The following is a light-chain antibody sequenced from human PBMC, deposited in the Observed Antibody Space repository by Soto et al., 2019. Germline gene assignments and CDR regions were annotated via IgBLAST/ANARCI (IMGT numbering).Light chain of an antibody. J-gene: IGKJ1*01. CDR2: GAY. CDR1: QSVSRY. V-gene: IGKV3-11*01. Sequence: DIVLTQSPATLSLSPGERATLSCRASQSVSRYLAWYQQKPGQGPRLLMYGAYNRATGIPARFSGSGSGTDFTLTISSLEPEDFAVYYCQQRSNWPWTFGQGTKVDIK. CDR3: QQRSNWPWT.